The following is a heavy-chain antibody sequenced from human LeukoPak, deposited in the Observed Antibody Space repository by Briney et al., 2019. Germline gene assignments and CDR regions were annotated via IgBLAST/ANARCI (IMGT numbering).Heavy chain of an antibody. J-gene: IGHJ4*02. CDR3: ARLYGDYGEGDY. D-gene: IGHD4-17*01. V-gene: IGHV4-59*08. CDR2: IYYSGST. CDR1: NGSISNYY. Sequence: KTSETLSLTCTVSNGSISNYYWTWIRQPPGKGLEWIGYIYYSGSTNYNPSLKSRVTISVDTSKNQFSLKLSSVTAADTAVYYCARLYGDYGEGDYWGQGTLVTVSS.